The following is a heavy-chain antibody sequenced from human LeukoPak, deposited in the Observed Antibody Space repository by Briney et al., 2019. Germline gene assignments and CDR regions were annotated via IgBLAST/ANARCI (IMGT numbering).Heavy chain of an antibody. CDR2: MSAKNGDT. V-gene: IGHV1-18*01. CDR1: GYTLTELS. J-gene: IGHJ4*02. CDR3: VRDYGYAPDY. D-gene: IGHD2-2*01. Sequence: ASVKVSCKVSGYTLTELSMHWVRQAPGKGLEWMGWMSAKNGDTNYAQSLQGRVTVTTDTSTRTAYMELRSLRSDDTAIYYCVRDYGYAPDYWGQGTLVTVSS.